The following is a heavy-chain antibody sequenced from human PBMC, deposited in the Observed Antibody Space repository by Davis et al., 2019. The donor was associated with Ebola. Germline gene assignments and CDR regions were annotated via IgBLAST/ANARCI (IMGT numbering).Heavy chain of an antibody. J-gene: IGHJ6*04. V-gene: IGHV1-8*01. CDR1: GYTFTSYD. D-gene: IGHD3-10*01. CDR3: ARAHVLLWFGELYPTYGMDV. CDR2: MNPNSGNT. Sequence: AASVKVSCKASGYTFTSYDINWVRQATGQGPEWMGWMNPNSGNTGYAQKFQGRVTMTRDTSISTAYMELSRLRSDDTAVYFCARAHVLLWFGELYPTYGMDVWGKGTTVTVSS.